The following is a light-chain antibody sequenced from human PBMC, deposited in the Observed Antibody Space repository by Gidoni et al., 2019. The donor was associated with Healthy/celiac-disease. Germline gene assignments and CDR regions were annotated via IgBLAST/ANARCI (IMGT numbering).Light chain of an antibody. CDR1: QSVSSY. Sequence: EIVLTPSPATLSLSPGERATLSCRASQSVSSYLAWYQPKPGQAPRLLIYDASNRATGIPARFSGSGSGTDFPLTISSLEPEDFAVYYCQQRSNWPPWTFGQGTKVEIK. J-gene: IGKJ1*01. CDR2: DAS. V-gene: IGKV3-11*01. CDR3: QQRSNWPPWT.